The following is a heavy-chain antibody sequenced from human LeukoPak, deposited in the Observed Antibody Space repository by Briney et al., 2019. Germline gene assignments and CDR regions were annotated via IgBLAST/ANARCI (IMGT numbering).Heavy chain of an antibody. D-gene: IGHD6-13*01. V-gene: IGHV4-38-2*02. CDR3: ARGVLSSSWYYYYYYYMDV. J-gene: IGHJ6*03. CDR2: IYHSGST. CDR1: GYSISSGYY. Sequence: PSETLSLTCTVSGYSISSGYYWGWIRQPPGKGLEWIGSIYHSGSTYYNPSLKSRVTISVDTSKNQFSLKLSSVTAADTAVYYCARGVLSSSWYYYYYYYMDVWGKGTTVTISS.